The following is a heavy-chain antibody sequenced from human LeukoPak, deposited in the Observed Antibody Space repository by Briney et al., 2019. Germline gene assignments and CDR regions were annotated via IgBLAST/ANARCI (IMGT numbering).Heavy chain of an antibody. CDR1: GYTFTSYG. Sequence: ASVTVSCKASGYTFTSYGISWVRQAPGQGLEGMGWISAYNGNTNYAQKLQGRVTMTTDTSTSTAYMELRSLRSDDTAVYYCAREENDGDYVAYWGQGTLVTVSS. J-gene: IGHJ4*02. D-gene: IGHD4-17*01. CDR2: ISAYNGNT. CDR3: AREENDGDYVAY. V-gene: IGHV1-18*04.